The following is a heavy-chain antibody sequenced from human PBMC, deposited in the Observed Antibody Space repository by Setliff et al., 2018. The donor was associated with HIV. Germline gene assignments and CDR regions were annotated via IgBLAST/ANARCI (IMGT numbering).Heavy chain of an antibody. CDR2: TYLGAT. CDR3: STGGGQSFDY. J-gene: IGHJ4*02. Sequence: GASVKVSCKNSCYTFTSYGMNWIRQAPGQGLEWMGWTYLGATNYAQRFRDRFTVTTDTSTSTAYMELRGLSHDDTALYCCSTGGGQSFDYWGQGTLVTVSS. CDR1: CYTFTSYG. D-gene: IGHD1-26*01. V-gene: IGHV1-18*04.